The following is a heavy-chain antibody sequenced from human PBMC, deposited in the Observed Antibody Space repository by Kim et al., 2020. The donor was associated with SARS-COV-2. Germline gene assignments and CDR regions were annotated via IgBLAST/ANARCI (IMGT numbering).Heavy chain of an antibody. CDR1: GGSISSYY. J-gene: IGHJ3*02. CDR2: ISYSGST. Sequence: SETLSLTCTVSGGSISSYYWSWIRQPPGKGLEWIGYISYSGSTNYNPSLKSRVTISVDTSKNQFSLKLSSVTAADTAVYYCARWGYYYDSSGYVRWDQNDAFDIWGQGTMVTVSS. V-gene: IGHV4-59*08. D-gene: IGHD3-22*01. CDR3: ARWGYYYDSSGYVRWDQNDAFDI.